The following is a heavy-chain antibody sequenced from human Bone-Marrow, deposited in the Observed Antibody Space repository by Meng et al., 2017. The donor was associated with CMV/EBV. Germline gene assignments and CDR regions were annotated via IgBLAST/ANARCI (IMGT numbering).Heavy chain of an antibody. CDR2: IYYSGST. Sequence: SETLSLTCTVSGGSITSSCYCWGWIRQPPGRGLEWIGSIYYSGSTYYHPSLKTRDTISVDSSKTQYPLKLSSVTSADTAVYYRARTASYCNHHCYYYGMDVWGQGTTVTVSS. CDR3: ARTASYCNHHCYYYGMDV. J-gene: IGHJ6*02. CDR1: GGSITSSCYC. D-gene: IGHD4-11*01. V-gene: IGHV4-39*01.